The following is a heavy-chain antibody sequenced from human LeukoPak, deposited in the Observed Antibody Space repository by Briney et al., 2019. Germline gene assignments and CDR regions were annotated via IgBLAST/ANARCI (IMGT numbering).Heavy chain of an antibody. V-gene: IGHV4-39*07. CDR2: IYYSGST. J-gene: IGHJ6*02. D-gene: IGHD2-15*01. CDR3: ARALGGGSCYSCWGMDV. CDR1: GGSISSSSYY. Sequence: SETLSLTCTVSGGSISSSSYYWGWIRQPPGKGLEWIGSIYYSGSTYYNPSLKSRVTISVDTSKNQFSLKLSSVTAADTAVYYCARALGGGSCYSCWGMDVWGQGTTVTVSS.